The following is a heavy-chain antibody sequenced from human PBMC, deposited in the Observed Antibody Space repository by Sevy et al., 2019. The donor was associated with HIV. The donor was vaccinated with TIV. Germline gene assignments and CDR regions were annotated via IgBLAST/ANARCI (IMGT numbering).Heavy chain of an antibody. CDR1: GFTFRDYP. J-gene: IGHJ4*02. D-gene: IGHD1-26*01. CDR2: ISRASDSI. V-gene: IGHV3-48*02. Sequence: GGSLRLSCAASGFTFRDYPMNWIRQAPGKGLEWLSYISRASDSIYYADSVMGRFTVSRDNAKNSLYLQMDRLRDEDTAIYYCAREHTRSFPDFWGQGTLVTVSS. CDR3: AREHTRSFPDF.